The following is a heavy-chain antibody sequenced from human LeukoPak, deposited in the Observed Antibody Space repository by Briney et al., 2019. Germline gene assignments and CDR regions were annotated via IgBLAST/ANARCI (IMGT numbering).Heavy chain of an antibody. J-gene: IGHJ4*01. V-gene: IGHV1-2*02. CDR3: ARDVHDYGGNSGFGY. CDR1: GYFFRDYY. CDR2: INPSSGDS. Sequence: ASVKVPCKASGYFFRDYYMHWVRQAPGQGLEWMGFINPSSGDSNYAQKFQGRVTMTSDTSISTAYLELNRLRTDDTAIYFCARDVHDYGGNSGFGYWGQGSLVIVSS. D-gene: IGHD4-23*01.